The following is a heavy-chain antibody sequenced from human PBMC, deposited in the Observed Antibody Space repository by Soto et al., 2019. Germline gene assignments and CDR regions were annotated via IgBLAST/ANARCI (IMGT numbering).Heavy chain of an antibody. CDR3: LGGATNPDDY. V-gene: IGHV3-73*01. CDR1: GFTFSGSA. Sequence: EVQLVESGGGLVQPGGSPKLSCAASGFTFSGSAMHWVRQASGKGLEWVGRIRSKANSYATAYAASVKGRFTISRDDSKNTAYLQMNSLKTEDTAVYYCLGGATNPDDYWGQGTLVTVSS. J-gene: IGHJ4*02. D-gene: IGHD1-26*01. CDR2: IRSKANSYAT.